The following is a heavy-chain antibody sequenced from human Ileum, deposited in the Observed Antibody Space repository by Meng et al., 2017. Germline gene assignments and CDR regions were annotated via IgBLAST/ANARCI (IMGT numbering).Heavy chain of an antibody. CDR1: GGTFSSYA. V-gene: IGHV1-69*13. Sequence: SVKVSCKASGGTFSSYAISWVRQAPGQGLEWMGGIIPSFGTANYAQKFQGRVTITADESTSTAYMELSSLRSEDTAVYYCARDQVGPGFGELLYLNYYYGMDVWGQGTTVTVSS. CDR2: IIPSFGTA. D-gene: IGHD3-10*01. J-gene: IGHJ6*02. CDR3: ARDQVGPGFGELLYLNYYYGMDV.